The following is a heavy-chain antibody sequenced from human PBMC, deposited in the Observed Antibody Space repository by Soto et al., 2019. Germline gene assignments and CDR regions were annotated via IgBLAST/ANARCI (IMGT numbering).Heavy chain of an antibody. CDR2: VDHSGST. Sequence: QVQLQQWGAGLLKPSETLSLTCAVYGGSFSGYYWSWIRQPPGTGLEWIGEVDHSGSTSYNPSLKSRVTISLDTSKNQFSLKLTSVTAADTAVYYCASYNGWFYRTYFDYWGQGTLVTVSS. D-gene: IGHD6-19*01. CDR3: ASYNGWFYRTYFDY. J-gene: IGHJ4*02. V-gene: IGHV4-34*01. CDR1: GGSFSGYY.